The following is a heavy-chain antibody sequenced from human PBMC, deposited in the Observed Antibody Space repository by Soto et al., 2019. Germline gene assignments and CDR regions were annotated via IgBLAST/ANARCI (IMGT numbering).Heavy chain of an antibody. CDR3: ARNVGAAAGGDY. Sequence: QVQLQQWGAGLLKPSETLSLTCAVYGGSFSGYYWSWIRQPPGKGLEWIGEINHSGSTNYNPSLKSRVTISVDTSKNQFSLKLSSVTAADTAVYYCARNVGAAAGGDYWGQGTLVTVSS. V-gene: IGHV4-34*01. CDR2: INHSGST. J-gene: IGHJ4*02. CDR1: GGSFSGYY. D-gene: IGHD6-13*01.